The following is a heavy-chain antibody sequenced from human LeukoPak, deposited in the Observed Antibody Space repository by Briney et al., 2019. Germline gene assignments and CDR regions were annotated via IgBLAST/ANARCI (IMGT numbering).Heavy chain of an antibody. CDR3: AKDQGARYYGSGGSWFDP. Sequence: GGSLRLSCTASGFIFNNYWMHWARQAPGKGLVWVSRINNDGSSTSYADSVKGRFTVSRDNAKNTLFLQMNSLRPEGTAVYYCAKDQGARYYGSGGSWFDPWGQGTLVTVSS. CDR1: GFIFNNYW. D-gene: IGHD3-10*01. J-gene: IGHJ5*02. CDR2: INNDGSST. V-gene: IGHV3-74*01.